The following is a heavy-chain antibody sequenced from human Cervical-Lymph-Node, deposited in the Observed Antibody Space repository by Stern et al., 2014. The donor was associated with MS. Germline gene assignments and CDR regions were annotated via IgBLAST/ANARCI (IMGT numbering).Heavy chain of an antibody. V-gene: IGHV3-30*18. J-gene: IGHJ4*02. D-gene: IGHD3-10*02. CDR1: GFTFSSYD. Sequence: QVQLLQPGGGVVQPGRSLRLSCAASGFTFSSYDMHWVRQAPGKGLEWVAVISYDGSNKYYADSVKGRFTISRDNSKNTLYLQMNSLRAEDTAVYYCAKDSKMLALDYWGQGTLVTVSS. CDR3: AKDSKMLALDY. CDR2: ISYDGSNK.